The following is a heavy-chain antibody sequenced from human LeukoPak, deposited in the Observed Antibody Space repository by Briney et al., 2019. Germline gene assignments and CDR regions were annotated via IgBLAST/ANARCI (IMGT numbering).Heavy chain of an antibody. Sequence: GGSLRLSCAASGFTFSDAWMSWVRQAPGKGLEWVGHIKTKTDGGTTDYAAPVKGRFTISRDDSKSTLYLQMNSLKTEDTAVYYCSTQKDYYYYYYMGVWGKGTTVTVS. CDR2: IKTKTDGGTT. J-gene: IGHJ6*03. CDR3: STQKDYYYYYYMGV. CDR1: GFTFSDAW. V-gene: IGHV3-15*01.